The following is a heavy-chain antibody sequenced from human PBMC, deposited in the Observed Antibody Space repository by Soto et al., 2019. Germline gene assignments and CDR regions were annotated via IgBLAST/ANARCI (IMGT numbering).Heavy chain of an antibody. V-gene: IGHV3-23*01. CDR2: ISGSGGNT. CDR3: AKVPREWSGGNCYAGYFQH. CDR1: GFTFSSYA. J-gene: IGHJ1*01. Sequence: GGSLRLSCAASGFTFSSYAMSWVRQAPGKGLEWVSAISGSGGNTYYTDSVKGRFTISRDNSQNTLSLQVNSLRAEDTAVYYCAKVPREWSGGNCYAGYFQHWGQGTLVTVSS. D-gene: IGHD3-3*01.